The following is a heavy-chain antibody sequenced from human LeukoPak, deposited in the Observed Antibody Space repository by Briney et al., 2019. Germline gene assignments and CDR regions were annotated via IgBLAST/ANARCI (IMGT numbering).Heavy chain of an antibody. J-gene: IGHJ4*02. V-gene: IGHV4-38-2*01. D-gene: IGHD1-14*01. CDR3: ARTYNWNHGRYYFEY. Sequence: PSETLSLTCAVSGYSISSGYYWAWIRQPPGKGLEWIGSIYHSGSTYYNPSLKSRVTISVDTSKNQFSLKLSSVTAADTAVYYRARTYNWNHGRYYFEYWGQGTLVTVSS. CDR2: IYHSGST. CDR1: GYSISSGYY.